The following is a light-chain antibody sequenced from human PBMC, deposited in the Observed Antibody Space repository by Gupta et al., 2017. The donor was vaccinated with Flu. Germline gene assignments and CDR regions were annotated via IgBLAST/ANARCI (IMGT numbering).Light chain of an antibody. Sequence: DIKMTQSPSSLSASVGDVVTITCRARQDISNYLAWYQQKQGKVPKRLIFAAFTLQSGGTYRCSGSGAGAEYNLTIISSHPEDVEAYYCLQENVCGPRITSGGWTKVEIK. V-gene: IGKV1-27*01. CDR3: LQENVCGPRIT. J-gene: IGKJ4*01. CDR2: AAF. CDR1: QDISNY.